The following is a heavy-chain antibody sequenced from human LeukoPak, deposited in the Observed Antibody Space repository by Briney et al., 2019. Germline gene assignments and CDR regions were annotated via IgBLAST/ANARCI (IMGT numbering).Heavy chain of an antibody. CDR1: DFDLSTYE. CDR2: ITISGHTK. Sequence: GGSLRLSCAASDFDLSTYEMNWVGQAPGEGLEWIADITISGHTKNYADSVKGRFTISRDNARTSLYLQMNSLRVEDTGVYYCARGDPHADLWGQGTLVTVSS. CDR3: ARGDPHADL. J-gene: IGHJ5*02. V-gene: IGHV3-48*03.